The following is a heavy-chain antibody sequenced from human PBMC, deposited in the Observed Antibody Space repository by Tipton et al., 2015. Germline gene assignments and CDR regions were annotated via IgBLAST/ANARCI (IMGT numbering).Heavy chain of an antibody. Sequence: GSLRLSCAASGFTFGTYAMNWVRQAPGKGLEWISGISGSGDTTYYADSVKGRFTISRDNSNKTLYLQTNSLRAEDTALYYCAQGKPHFDYVRGSYRSPNHSGGSFGYWGQGTLVTVSS. V-gene: IGHV3-23*01. CDR2: ISGSGDTT. D-gene: IGHD3-16*02. CDR1: GFTFGTYA. CDR3: AQGKPHFDYVRGSYRSPNHSGGSFGY. J-gene: IGHJ4*02.